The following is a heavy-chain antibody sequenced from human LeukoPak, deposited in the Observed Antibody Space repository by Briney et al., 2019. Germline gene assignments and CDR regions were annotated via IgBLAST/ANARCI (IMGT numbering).Heavy chain of an antibody. CDR1: GFTFSSYG. Sequence: GGSLRLSCAASGFTFSSYGMHWVRQAPGKGLEWVAVIWYDGSNKYYADSVKGRFTISRDNSKNTLYLQMNSLRAEDTAVYYCAAGPRYCSGGSCYSGGFYYGMDVWGQGTTVTVSS. CDR2: IWYDGSNK. V-gene: IGHV3-33*01. D-gene: IGHD2-15*01. J-gene: IGHJ6*02. CDR3: AAGPRYCSGGSCYSGGFYYGMDV.